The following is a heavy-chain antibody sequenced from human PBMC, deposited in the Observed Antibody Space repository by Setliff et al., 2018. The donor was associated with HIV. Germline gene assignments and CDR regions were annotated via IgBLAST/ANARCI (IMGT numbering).Heavy chain of an antibody. D-gene: IGHD6-25*01. Sequence: GGSLRLSCAASGFTFSRYAMHWIRQAPGKGLEWVALILHDGSYKYYADSVKGRFTISRDNSKNTLSLHMFSLRVEDTAVYYCAKGLAATTGWFDSWGQGTLVTVSS. CDR3: AKGLAATTGWFDS. CDR1: GFTFSRYA. J-gene: IGHJ5*01. V-gene: IGHV3-30*04. CDR2: ILHDGSYK.